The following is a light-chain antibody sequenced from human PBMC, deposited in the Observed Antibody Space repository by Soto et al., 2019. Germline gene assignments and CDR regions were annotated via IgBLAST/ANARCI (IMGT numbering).Light chain of an antibody. Sequence: DIPMTQSPSTLSASLVDGVSIXLRASQSISSWLAWYQQKPGKAPKLLIYKASTLKSGVPSRFSGSGSGTEFTLTISSLQPDDFATYYCQHYNSYSEAFGQGTKVDIK. CDR2: KAS. J-gene: IGKJ1*01. CDR3: QHYNSYSEA. V-gene: IGKV1-5*03. CDR1: QSISSW.